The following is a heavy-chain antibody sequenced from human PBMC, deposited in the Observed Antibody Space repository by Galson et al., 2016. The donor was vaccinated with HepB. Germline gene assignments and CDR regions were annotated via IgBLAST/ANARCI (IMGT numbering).Heavy chain of an antibody. CDR1: GFSFSSYG. Sequence: SLRLSCAASGFSFSSYGMHWVRQAPGKGLQWVAIISYDGFNEFSADSVKGRFTISRDTSKDTLYLQMNRLGAEDTALYYCARDLRPYSFGLHYFDHWGQGTLVTVSS. D-gene: IGHD5-18*01. CDR3: ARDLRPYSFGLHYFDH. V-gene: IGHV3-30*03. J-gene: IGHJ4*02. CDR2: ISYDGFNE.